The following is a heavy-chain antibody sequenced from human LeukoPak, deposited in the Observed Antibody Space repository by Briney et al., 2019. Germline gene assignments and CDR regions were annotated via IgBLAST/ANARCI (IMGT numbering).Heavy chain of an antibody. V-gene: IGHV3-11*05. CDR1: GFSSSIAW. Sequence: GGSLRLSCAAHGFSSSIAWMSCSRQAPGKGLEWVSYISSSSSYTNYADSVKGRFTISRDNAKNSLYLQMNSLRAEDTAVYYCARVGYYYDSSGYLGYWGQGTLVTVSS. J-gene: IGHJ4*02. CDR2: ISSSSSYT. D-gene: IGHD3-22*01. CDR3: ARVGYYYDSSGYLGY.